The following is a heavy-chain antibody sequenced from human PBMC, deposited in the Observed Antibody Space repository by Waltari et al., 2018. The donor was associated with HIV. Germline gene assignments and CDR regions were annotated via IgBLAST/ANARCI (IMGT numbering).Heavy chain of an antibody. CDR2: IKDDGNEK. V-gene: IGHV3-7*01. CDR3: VRENDFGTIFFNYYYAMDV. CDR1: GFPFSPHS. D-gene: IGHD3-3*01. Sequence: MQLVEAWAGLVQRGGPPRLPCSASGFPFSPHSMRWVRQAPGKALEWVANIKDDGNEKYYVNSVRGRFTISRDNANNSLYLEMNRLRDEDTAVYYCVRENDFGTIFFNYYYAMDVWGQGTSVTV. J-gene: IGHJ6*02.